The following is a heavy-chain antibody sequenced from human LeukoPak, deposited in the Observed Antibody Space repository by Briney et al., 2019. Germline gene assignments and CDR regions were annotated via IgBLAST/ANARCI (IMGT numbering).Heavy chain of an antibody. Sequence: GGSLRLSCAVSGFTASNNYMSWVRQAPGKGLECVSLIYSGGDTYYADAVKGRFTISRDNSKNTLYLQMNSLRAEDTAVYYCAVLNSGWRFQHWGQGTLVTVSS. V-gene: IGHV3-53*01. CDR3: AVLNSGWRFQH. J-gene: IGHJ1*01. CDR2: IYSGGDT. CDR1: GFTASNNY. D-gene: IGHD6-19*01.